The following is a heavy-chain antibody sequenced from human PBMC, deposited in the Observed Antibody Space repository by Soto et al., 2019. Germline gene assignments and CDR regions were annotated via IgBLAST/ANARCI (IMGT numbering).Heavy chain of an antibody. V-gene: IGHV3-66*01. D-gene: IGHD2-15*01. J-gene: IGHJ3*02. CDR1: GFIVSDTY. Sequence: EVQLMESGGGLVQPGGSLRLSCTASGFIVSDTYVNWVRQAPGKGLEWVSVISNRGDTHYADSVRGRFSLSRDISDNTLHLQMNNLRVEDTAVYYCAREPRYCRGGSCSITGDAYDIWGQGTMVTVSS. CDR2: ISNRGDT. CDR3: AREPRYCRGGSCSITGDAYDI.